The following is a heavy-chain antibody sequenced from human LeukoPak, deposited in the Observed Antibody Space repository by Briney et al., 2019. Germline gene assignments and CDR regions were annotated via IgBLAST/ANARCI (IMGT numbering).Heavy chain of an antibody. CDR1: GFTFSSYS. Sequence: KSGGSLRLSCAASGFTFSSYSMNWVRQAPGKGLEWVSSISSSSSYIYYADSVKGRFTISRDNAKNSLYLQMNSLRAEGTAVYYCAKVGSSGWYEGRLFDYWGQGTLVTVSS. CDR3: AKVGSSGWYEGRLFDY. J-gene: IGHJ4*02. V-gene: IGHV3-21*04. CDR2: ISSSSSYI. D-gene: IGHD6-19*01.